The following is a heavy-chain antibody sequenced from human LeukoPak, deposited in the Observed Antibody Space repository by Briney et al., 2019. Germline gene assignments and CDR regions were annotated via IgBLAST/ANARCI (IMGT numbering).Heavy chain of an antibody. CDR3: ASQQQLVLLDWFDP. CDR1: GYSISSGYY. V-gene: IGHV4-38-2*02. Sequence: SEILSLTCTVSGYSISSGYYWGWIRQPPGKGLEWIGSIYHSGSTDYNPSLKSRVTISVDTSKNQFSLKLRSVTAADTAVYYCASQQQLVLLDWFDPWGQGTLVTVSS. CDR2: IYHSGST. D-gene: IGHD6-13*01. J-gene: IGHJ5*02.